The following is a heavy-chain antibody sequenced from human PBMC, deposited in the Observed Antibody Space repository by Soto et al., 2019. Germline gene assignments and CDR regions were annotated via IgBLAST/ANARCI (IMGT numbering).Heavy chain of an antibody. J-gene: IGHJ4*02. D-gene: IGHD5-12*01. CDR2: IIPIFGTA. CDR1: GDTFSNHA. V-gene: IGHV1-69*01. CDR3: ARNAGGATILYYFDY. Sequence: QVQLVQSGAEVKKPGSSVKVSCKASGDTFSNHAINWVRQAPGQGLEWVGGIIPIFGTANYAQKFQGRVTITADESTITAYMELSSLRSEDTAVYFCARNAGGATILYYFDYWGRGTLVTVSS.